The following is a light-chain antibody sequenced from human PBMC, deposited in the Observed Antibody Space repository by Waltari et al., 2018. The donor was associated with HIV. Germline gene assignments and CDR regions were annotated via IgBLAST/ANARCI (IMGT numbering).Light chain of an antibody. J-gene: IGKJ1*01. Sequence: EIVLTQSPATLSVSLGQRATLSCRASQRIATNLAWYQQRPGQGPRLLIYGASTRATGIPARFTGSGSGTDFTLTISILQSEDSAVYYCQQYHDWPPWTFGQGTKVEIK. CDR3: QQYHDWPPWT. V-gene: IGKV3-15*01. CDR1: QRIATN. CDR2: GAS.